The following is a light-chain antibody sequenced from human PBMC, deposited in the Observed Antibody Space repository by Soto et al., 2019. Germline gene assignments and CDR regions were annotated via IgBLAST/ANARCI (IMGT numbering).Light chain of an antibody. V-gene: IGLV2-14*01. CDR3: SSYTSSTTYV. J-gene: IGLJ1*01. CDR1: SNDVGGYNY. Sequence: QSVLTQPASVSGSPGQSITISCTGTSNDVGGYNYVSWYQQHPGKAPKPMIYEVTNRPSGVSDRFSGSKSGNTASLTISGLQAEDEADYYCSSYTSSTTYVFGTGTKVTVL. CDR2: EVT.